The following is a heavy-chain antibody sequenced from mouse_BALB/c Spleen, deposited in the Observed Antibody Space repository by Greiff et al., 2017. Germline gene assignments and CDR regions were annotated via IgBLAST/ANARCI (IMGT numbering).Heavy chain of an antibody. J-gene: IGHJ3*01. CDR1: GYTFSSYW. D-gene: IGHD2-3*01. V-gene: IGHV1-9*01. Sequence: QVQLQQSGAELMKPGASVKISCKATGYTFSSYWIEWVKQRPGHGLEWIGEILPGSGSTNYNEKFKGKATFTADTSSNTAYMQLSSLTSEDSAVYYCASYDGYYPWFAYWGQGTLVTVSA. CDR3: ASYDGYYPWFAY. CDR2: ILPGSGST.